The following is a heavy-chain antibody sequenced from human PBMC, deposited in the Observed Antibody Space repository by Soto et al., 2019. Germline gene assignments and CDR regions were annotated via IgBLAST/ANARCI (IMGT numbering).Heavy chain of an antibody. CDR3: ASGVLYYYGMDV. CDR1: GGSISSDGYY. D-gene: IGHD2-8*01. Sequence: SETLSLTCTVSGGSISSDGYYWSWIRQHTGKGLEWIRYIYYSGSTYSNPSLKSRVTISVDTSKNQFSLKLSPVTASDTAVYYCASGVLYYYGMDVWGQGTTVTVSS. V-gene: IGHV4-31*03. J-gene: IGHJ6*02. CDR2: IYYSGST.